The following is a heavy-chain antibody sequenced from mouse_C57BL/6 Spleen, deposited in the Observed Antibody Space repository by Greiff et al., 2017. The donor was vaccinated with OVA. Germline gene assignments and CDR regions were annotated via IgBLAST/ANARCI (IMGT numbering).Heavy chain of an antibody. J-gene: IGHJ2*01. V-gene: IGHV1-58*01. CDR3: ARGLGEDY. Sequence: VQLQESGAELVRPGSSVKMSCKTSGYTFTSYGINWVKQRPGQGLEWIGYIYLGNGYTEYNEKFKGKATLTSDTSSSTAYMQLSSLTSEDSAIDFCARGLGEDYWGQGTTLTVSS. CDR1: GYTFTSYG. D-gene: IGHD4-1*01. CDR2: IYLGNGYT.